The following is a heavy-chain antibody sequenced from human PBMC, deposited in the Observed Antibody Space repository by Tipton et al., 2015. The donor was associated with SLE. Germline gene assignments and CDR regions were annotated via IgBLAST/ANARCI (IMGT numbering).Heavy chain of an antibody. J-gene: IGHJ6*03. V-gene: IGHV4-4*08. CDR2: IHNSGRT. D-gene: IGHD2-2*01. Sequence: TLSLTCTVSGGSISNYYWSWIRQPPGKGLEWIGYIHNSGRTNYHPSLKSRVTMSVDTPKNQFSLKLSSVTAADTAVYYCAREVEYQLLLPYMDVWGKGTTVTVSS. CDR3: AREVEYQLLLPYMDV. CDR1: GGSISNYY.